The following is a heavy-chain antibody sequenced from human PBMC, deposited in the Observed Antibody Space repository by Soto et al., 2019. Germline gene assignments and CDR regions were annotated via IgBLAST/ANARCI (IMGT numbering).Heavy chain of an antibody. D-gene: IGHD2-21*02. Sequence: RASVKVSCKASGGTFSSYAISWVRQAPGQGLEWMGGIIPIFGTANYAQKFQGRVTITADESTSTAYMELSSLRSEDTAVYYCAPLVVTAMSTALDWFDPWGQGTLVTVSS. CDR3: APLVVTAMSTALDWFDP. CDR1: GGTFSSYA. J-gene: IGHJ5*02. CDR2: IIPIFGTA. V-gene: IGHV1-69*13.